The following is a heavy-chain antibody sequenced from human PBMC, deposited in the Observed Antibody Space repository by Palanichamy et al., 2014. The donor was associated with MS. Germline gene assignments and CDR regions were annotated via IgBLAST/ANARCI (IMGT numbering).Heavy chain of an antibody. CDR1: GGSISSSSYY. D-gene: IGHD3-3*01. J-gene: IGHJ4*02. CDR2: IYYSGST. CDR3: ARSLYYDFWSGLDY. Sequence: QLQLQESGPGLVKPSETLSLTCTASGGSISSSSYYWGWIRQPPGKGLEWIGSIYYSGSTYYNPSLKSRVTISVDTSKNQFSLKLSSVTAADTAVYYCARSLYYDFWSGLDYWGQGTLVTVSS. V-gene: IGHV4-39*01.